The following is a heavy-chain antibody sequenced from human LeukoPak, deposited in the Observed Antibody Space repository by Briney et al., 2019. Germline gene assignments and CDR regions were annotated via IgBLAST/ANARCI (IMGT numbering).Heavy chain of an antibody. V-gene: IGHV1-2*02. J-gene: IGHJ5*02. CDR1: GYTFTVNH. CDR3: ARAYTAMVYWLDP. D-gene: IGHD5-18*01. CDR2: NDPNSGGT. Sequence: GASVKVSCKASGYTFTVNHVHWVRQAPGQGLEWMGWNDPNSGGTKYAQKFQDRVAMTSDTSISTAYMELSSLRSEDTAVYYCARAYTAMVYWLDPWGQGTLVTVSS.